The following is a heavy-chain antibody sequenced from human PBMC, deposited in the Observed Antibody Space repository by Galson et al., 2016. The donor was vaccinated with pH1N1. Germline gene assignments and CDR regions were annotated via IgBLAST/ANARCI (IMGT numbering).Heavy chain of an antibody. V-gene: IGHV3-7*01. CDR2: INQDGSRK. CDR1: GFTFTSYA. J-gene: IGHJ4*01. D-gene: IGHD1-26*01. Sequence: SLRLSCAASGFTFTSYAMHWVRQAPGKGLEWVAKINQDGSRKYYVDSMKGRCTISRVNAENSLSLQMNSLRVEDTALYYCATEDYYTSLYWGQGILVTVSS. CDR3: ATEDYYTSLY.